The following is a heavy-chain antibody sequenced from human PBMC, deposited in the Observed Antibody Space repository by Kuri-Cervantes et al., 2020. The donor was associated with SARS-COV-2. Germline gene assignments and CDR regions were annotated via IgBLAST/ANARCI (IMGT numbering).Heavy chain of an antibody. D-gene: IGHD1-14*01. CDR3: TRESEKRVSKSFDS. V-gene: IGHV3-21*01. J-gene: IGHJ4*02. Sequence: GGSLRLSCAASGFTFSSYSMNWVRQAPGKGLEWVSSISSSSSYIYYADSVKGRFTISRDNAKNSLFLQMSSLRAGDTAMYYCTRESEKRVSKSFDSWGQGTLVTVSS. CDR2: ISSSSSYI. CDR1: GFTFSSYS.